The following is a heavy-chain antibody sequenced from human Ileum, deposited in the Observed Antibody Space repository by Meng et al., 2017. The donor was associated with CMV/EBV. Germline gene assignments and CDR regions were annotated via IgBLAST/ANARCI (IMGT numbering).Heavy chain of an antibody. CDR2: IGYDGTNK. D-gene: IGHD1-26*01. J-gene: IGHJ4*02. Sequence: AAGINFSTSGIHWARQAPGKGLEWVAAIGYDGTNKYYAESVKGRFTISRDNSKNTLYLEMNSLRAEDTAVYYCAKDRWSGSYAPLDYWGQGILVTVSS. V-gene: IGHV3-33*06. CDR1: GINFSTSG. CDR3: AKDRWSGSYAPLDY.